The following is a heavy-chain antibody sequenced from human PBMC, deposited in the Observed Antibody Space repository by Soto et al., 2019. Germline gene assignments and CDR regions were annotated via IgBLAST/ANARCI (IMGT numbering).Heavy chain of an antibody. V-gene: IGHV3-9*01. CDR3: AKDTSGYLYSGSLAFDY. D-gene: IGHD1-26*01. Sequence: EVQLVESGGGLVQPGRSLRLSCAASGFTFDDYAMHWVRQAPGKGLEWVSGISWNSGSIGYADSVKGRFTISRDNAKNSLYLQMNSLRAEDTALYYCAKDTSGYLYSGSLAFDYWGQGTLVTVSS. CDR1: GFTFDDYA. CDR2: ISWNSGSI. J-gene: IGHJ4*02.